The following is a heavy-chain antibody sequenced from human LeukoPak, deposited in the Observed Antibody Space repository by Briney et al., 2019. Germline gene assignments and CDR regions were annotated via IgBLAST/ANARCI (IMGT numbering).Heavy chain of an antibody. CDR3: ARVSVGRYYFDN. D-gene: IGHD3-3*02. V-gene: IGHV3-74*01. J-gene: IGHJ4*02. Sequence: GRSLRLSCAASGFTFSSYWMHWVRQAPGKGLVWVSRINPDGSTTSYADSVKGRFTISRDSAKNTLYLQMNSLRAEDTAVYYCARVSVGRYYFDNWGQGTPVTVS. CDR1: GFTFSSYW. CDR2: INPDGSTT.